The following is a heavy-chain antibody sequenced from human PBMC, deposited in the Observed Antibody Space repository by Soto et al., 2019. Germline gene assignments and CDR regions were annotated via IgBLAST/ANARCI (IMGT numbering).Heavy chain of an antibody. CDR3: ARVTPGNNLYYFSGMDV. Sequence: GGSLRLSCVASGFTFGTYAIHWVRQAPGKGLQWVALISYEGSNTYYADSVKGRFTVSRDNSKCTLYLQMNSLRPEDTGVYYCARVTPGNNLYYFSGMDVWGQGTSVTVSS. J-gene: IGHJ6*02. V-gene: IGHV3-30-3*01. CDR2: ISYEGSNT. CDR1: GFTFGTYA. D-gene: IGHD1-1*01.